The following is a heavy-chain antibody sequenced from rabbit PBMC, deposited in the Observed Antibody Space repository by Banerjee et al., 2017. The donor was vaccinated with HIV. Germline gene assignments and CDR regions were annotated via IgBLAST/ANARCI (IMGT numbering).Heavy chain of an antibody. D-gene: IGHD4-1*01. V-gene: IGHV1S45*01. CDR3: ASDSSGWGVRDL. CDR1: GFSFSSSYW. CDR2: IYAGSNGNT. Sequence: EESGGDLVKPGGTLTLTCTVSGFSFSSSYWICWVRQAPGKGLEWIACIYAGSNGNTYYASWAKGRFTISKTSSTTVTLQMTSLTAVDTATYFCASDSSGWGVRDLWGPGTLVT. J-gene: IGHJ4*01.